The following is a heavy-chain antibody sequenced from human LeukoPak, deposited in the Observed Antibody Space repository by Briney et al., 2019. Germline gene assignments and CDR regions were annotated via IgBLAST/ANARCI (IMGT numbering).Heavy chain of an antibody. V-gene: IGHV3-21*01. Sequence: GGSLRLSCAASGFTFSSYWMNWVRQAPGKGLEWVSSISSSSSYIYYADSVKGRFTISRDNAKNSLYLQMNSLRAEDTAVYYCARDRSLNWNYFAYWGQGTLVTVSS. J-gene: IGHJ4*02. D-gene: IGHD1-20*01. CDR1: GFTFSSYW. CDR2: ISSSSSYI. CDR3: ARDRSLNWNYFAY.